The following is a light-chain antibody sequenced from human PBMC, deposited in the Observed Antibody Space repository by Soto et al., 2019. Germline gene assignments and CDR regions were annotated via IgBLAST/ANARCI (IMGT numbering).Light chain of an antibody. Sequence: QSALTQPASVSGSPGQSITISCTGTSSDVGGYNYVSWYQQHPGKAPKLMIYEVSNRPSGVSNRFSGSKSGNPASLTISGRQAEDEANNDCNSYTSSSNWVLGGGTKLTVL. CDR3: NSYTSSSNWV. CDR2: EVS. V-gene: IGLV2-14*01. J-gene: IGLJ3*02. CDR1: SSDVGGYNY.